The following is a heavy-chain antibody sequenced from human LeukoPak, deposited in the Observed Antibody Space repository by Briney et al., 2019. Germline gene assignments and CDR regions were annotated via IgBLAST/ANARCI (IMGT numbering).Heavy chain of an antibody. CDR1: GFSFSTYA. CDR3: ARDRGYSCGY. CDR2: ISGTGDST. V-gene: IGHV3-23*01. D-gene: IGHD5-18*01. Sequence: QAGGSLRLSCAASGFSFSTYAMSWVRQAPGKGLEWVSTISGTGDSTYYADSVKGRFTISRDNSKNTLYLQMNSLRAEDTAVYYFARDRGYSCGYWGQGTLVTVSS. J-gene: IGHJ4*02.